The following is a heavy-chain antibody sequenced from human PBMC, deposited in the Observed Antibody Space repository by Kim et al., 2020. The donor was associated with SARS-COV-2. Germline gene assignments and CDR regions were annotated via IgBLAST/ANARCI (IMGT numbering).Heavy chain of an antibody. V-gene: IGHV4-39*01. J-gene: IGHJ6*02. D-gene: IGHD6-19*01. CDR2: IYYSGST. CDR1: GGSISSSSYY. CDR3: ASVSGYSSGWYLYPYYYGMDV. Sequence: SDTLSLTCTVSGGSISSSSYYWGWIRQPPGKGLEWIGSIYYSGSTYYNPSLKSRVTISVDTSKNQFSLKLSSVTAADTAVYYCASVSGYSSGWYLYPYYYGMDVWGQGTTVTVSS.